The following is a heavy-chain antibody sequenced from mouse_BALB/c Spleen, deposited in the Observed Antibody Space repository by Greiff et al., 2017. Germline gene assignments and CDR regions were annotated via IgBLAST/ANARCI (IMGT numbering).Heavy chain of an antibody. J-gene: IGHJ3*01. CDR3: AREITTEGVPWFAY. CDR1: GYSITSDYA. CDR2: ISYSGST. D-gene: IGHD2-4*01. Sequence: EVQLQESGPGLVKPSQSLSLTCTVTGYSITSDYAWNWIRQFPGNKLEWMGYISYSGSTSYNPSLKSRISITRDTSKNQFFLQLNSVTTEDTATYYCAREITTEGVPWFAYWGQGTLVTVSA. V-gene: IGHV3-2*02.